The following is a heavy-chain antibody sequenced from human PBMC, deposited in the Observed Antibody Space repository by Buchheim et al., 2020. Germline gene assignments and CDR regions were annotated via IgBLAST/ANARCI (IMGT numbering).Heavy chain of an antibody. CDR2: ISSRSRSI. J-gene: IGHJ5*02. D-gene: IGHD3-16*01. CDR1: GFTFSSYS. V-gene: IGHV3-48*02. CDR3: ARWGPLRRAGWSDP. Sequence: EVQLVESGGGLVQPGGSLRLSCAASGFTFSSYSMNWVRQAPGKGLEWVSYISSRSRSIYYADSVKGRFTLSRDNAQHSLYLQMNSLRDEDTAAYYCARWGPLRRAGWSDPWGQGTL.